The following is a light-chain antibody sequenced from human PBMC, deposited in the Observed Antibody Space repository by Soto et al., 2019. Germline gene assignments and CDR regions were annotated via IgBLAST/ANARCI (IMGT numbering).Light chain of an antibody. Sequence: EIVLTQSPGTLSLSPGERATLSCRASQSVSSNYLAWYQQKPGQAPRLLIYGASSRATGIPDRFSGSGSGTDFTLTISGLEPEDFAVYYCQQYGSSPFTFCPGTKVDIK. CDR3: QQYGSSPFT. CDR2: GAS. CDR1: QSVSSNY. J-gene: IGKJ3*01. V-gene: IGKV3-20*01.